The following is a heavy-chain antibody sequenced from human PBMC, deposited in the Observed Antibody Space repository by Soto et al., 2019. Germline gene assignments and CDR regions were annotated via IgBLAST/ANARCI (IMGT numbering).Heavy chain of an antibody. CDR3: AYLACSGGSFYWFSVAGMDV. D-gene: IGHD2-15*01. J-gene: IGHJ6*02. CDR1: GFSLSTSGVG. CDR2: IYWDDDK. Sequence: QITLKESGPTLVKPTQTLTLTCTFSGFSLSTSGVGVAWIRQPPGKALEWLALIYWDDDKRYRPSLESRLTIPKDTSKSQVVPTMTTMQSVDTATYYCAYLACSGGSFYWFSVAGMDVWRHGTTVNVPS. V-gene: IGHV2-5*02.